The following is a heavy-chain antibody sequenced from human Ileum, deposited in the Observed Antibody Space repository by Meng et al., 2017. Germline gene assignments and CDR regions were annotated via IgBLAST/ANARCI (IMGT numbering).Heavy chain of an antibody. V-gene: IGHV3-30*17. Sequence: VGGAGCVVVAGRCMGLACVASEFGLRSHLIHWVRQTPDTGPEWLALILNDGNGTQYEDYVRGRFTVSRDTSKKTVDLQMNGLRPDDTGIYYCAREKDSSGRAGWFDPWGQGTLVTVSS. CDR2: ILNDGNGT. CDR3: AREKDSSGRAGWFDP. D-gene: IGHD3-22*01. J-gene: IGHJ5*02. CDR1: EFGLRSHL.